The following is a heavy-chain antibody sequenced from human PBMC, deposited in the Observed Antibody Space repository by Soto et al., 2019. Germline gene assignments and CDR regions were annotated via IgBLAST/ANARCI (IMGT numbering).Heavy chain of an antibody. Sequence: QVQLVESGGGVVQPGGSLRLACAASGFTFSNFGLPWVRQAPGKGLEWVQVISYDGRNSYYADTVQGRFTISRDNSNNTVYLHMNSLRAEDTAIYYCAKDQVLGATGIVLDGMDVWGQGTTVTISS. CDR2: ISYDGRNS. D-gene: IGHD2-15*01. V-gene: IGHV3-30*18. CDR3: AKDQVLGATGIVLDGMDV. CDR1: GFTFSNFG. J-gene: IGHJ6*02.